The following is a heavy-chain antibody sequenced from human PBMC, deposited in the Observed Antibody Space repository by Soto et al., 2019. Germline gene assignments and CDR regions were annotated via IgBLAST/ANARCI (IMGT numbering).Heavy chain of an antibody. CDR2: VHYSGSA. CDR1: GGCSSRYF. Sequence: PSAIRSLTCTVWGGCSSRYFWHWIRQPPGKGVEWIGYVHYSGSASYTPSLKSRVTISADTSKNQFSLKLTSVTTADTAVYFCARPSYCGANCYYYFDSWGQGILVTVS. CDR3: ARPSYCGANCYYYFDS. D-gene: IGHD2-21*01. V-gene: IGHV4-59*01. J-gene: IGHJ4*02.